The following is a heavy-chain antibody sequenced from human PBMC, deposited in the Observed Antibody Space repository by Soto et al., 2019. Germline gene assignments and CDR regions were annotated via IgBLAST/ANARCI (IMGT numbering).Heavy chain of an antibody. CDR2: ISYDGSNK. D-gene: IGHD2-8*01. Sequence: QVQLVESGGGVVQPGRSLRLSCAASGFTFSSYAMHWVRQAPGKGLEWVAVISYDGSNKYYADSVKGRFTISRDNSKNTLYLQMNSLRAEDTAVYYCASVLQIPDFDYWGQGTLVTVSS. CDR3: ASVLQIPDFDY. J-gene: IGHJ4*02. V-gene: IGHV3-30-3*01. CDR1: GFTFSSYA.